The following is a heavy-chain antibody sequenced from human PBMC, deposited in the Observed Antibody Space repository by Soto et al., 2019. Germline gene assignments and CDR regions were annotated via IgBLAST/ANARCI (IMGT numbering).Heavy chain of an antibody. D-gene: IGHD3-3*01. Sequence: LGGSLRLSCAASGFTFSSYWMHWVRQAPGKGLVWVSRINSDGSSTSYADSVKGRFTISRDNAKNTLYLQMNSLRAEDTAVYYCARGPYDFWSGYYTNWFDPWGQGTLVTVSS. CDR1: GFTFSSYW. J-gene: IGHJ5*02. CDR2: INSDGSST. V-gene: IGHV3-74*01. CDR3: ARGPYDFWSGYYTNWFDP.